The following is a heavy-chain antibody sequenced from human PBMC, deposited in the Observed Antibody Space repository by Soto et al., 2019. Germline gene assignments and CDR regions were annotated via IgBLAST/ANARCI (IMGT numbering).Heavy chain of an antibody. V-gene: IGHV4-59*01. Sequence: PSETLSLTCTASGVSISRYYSSWIPQPPGKGLDWSGYIYYSGSTNYTHSLKCRVTISVDTSKNQFSLKLSSVTAAVTAVYYCARGQPLYYDSSGYFDYWGQGTLVTVSS. CDR2: IYYSGST. CDR1: GVSISRYY. J-gene: IGHJ4*02. D-gene: IGHD3-22*01. CDR3: ARGQPLYYDSSGYFDY.